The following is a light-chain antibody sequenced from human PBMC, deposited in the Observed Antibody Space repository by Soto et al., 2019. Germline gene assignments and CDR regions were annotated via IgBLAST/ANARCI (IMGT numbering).Light chain of an antibody. Sequence: EIVLTQSPVTLSLSPGERATLSCRASQSVSTYLVWYQQKPGQAPRLLISDASNRASGIPARFSGSGSGTDFTLTISSLEPEDFAVDYCQQRSNWPRGGTFGGGTRGEIK. CDR1: QSVSTY. CDR3: QQRSNWPRGGT. V-gene: IGKV3-11*01. CDR2: DAS. J-gene: IGKJ4*01.